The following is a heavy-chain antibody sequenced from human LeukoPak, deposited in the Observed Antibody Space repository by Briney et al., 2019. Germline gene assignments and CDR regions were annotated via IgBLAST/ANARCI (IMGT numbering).Heavy chain of an antibody. V-gene: IGHV3-23*01. Sequence: GGSLRLSCAASGFTFSSYAMSWVRQAPGKGLEWVSAISGSGGSTYYADSVKGRFTISRDNAKNSLYLQMNSLRAEDTAVYYCVRDLGSGRSLVDPWGQGTLVTVSS. D-gene: IGHD3-10*02. J-gene: IGHJ5*02. CDR3: VRDLGSGRSLVDP. CDR1: GFTFSSYA. CDR2: ISGSGGST.